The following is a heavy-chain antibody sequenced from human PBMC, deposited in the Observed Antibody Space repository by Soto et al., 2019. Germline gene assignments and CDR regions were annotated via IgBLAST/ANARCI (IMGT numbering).Heavy chain of an antibody. J-gene: IGHJ4*02. CDR3: ARGPSRRFVVVPAANGGCDY. V-gene: IGHV4-34*01. CDR2: INHSGST. D-gene: IGHD2-2*01. CDR1: GGSFSGYY. Sequence: SETLSLTCAVYGGSFSGYYWSWIRQPPGKGLEWIGEINHSGSTNYNPSLKSRVTISVDTSKNQFSLKLSSVTAADTAVYYCARGPSRRFVVVPAANGGCDYWGQGTLVTVSS.